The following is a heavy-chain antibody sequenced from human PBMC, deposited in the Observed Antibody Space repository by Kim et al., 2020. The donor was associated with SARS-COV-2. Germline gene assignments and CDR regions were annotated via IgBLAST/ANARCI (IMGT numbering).Heavy chain of an antibody. J-gene: IGHJ6*02. Sequence: GGSLRLSCAASGFTFDDYGMSWVRQAPGKGLEWVSGINWNGGSTGYADSVKGRFTISRDNAKNSLYLQMNSLRAEDTALYHCARLMNRHYYYYYGMDVWGQGTTVTVSS. CDR2: INWNGGST. CDR1: GFTFDDYG. V-gene: IGHV3-20*01. CDR3: ARLMNRHYYYYYGMDV.